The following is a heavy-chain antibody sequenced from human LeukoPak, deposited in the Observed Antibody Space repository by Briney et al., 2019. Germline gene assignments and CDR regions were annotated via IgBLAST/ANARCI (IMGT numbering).Heavy chain of an antibody. CDR3: ARLLRGIVVVPFDY. Sequence: PSETLSLTCTVSGGSISSSSYYWGWIRQPPGKGLGWIGSIYYSGSTYYNPSLKGRVTISVDTSKNQFSLKLSSVTAADTAVYYCARLLRGIVVVPFDYWGQGTLVTVSS. J-gene: IGHJ4*02. CDR2: IYYSGST. CDR1: GGSISSSSYY. D-gene: IGHD3-22*01. V-gene: IGHV4-39*01.